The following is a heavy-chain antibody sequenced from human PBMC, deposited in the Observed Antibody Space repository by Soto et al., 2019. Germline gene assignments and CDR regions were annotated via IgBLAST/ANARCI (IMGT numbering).Heavy chain of an antibody. CDR1: GGSISSYY. CDR3: AKCITALGPIDY. J-gene: IGHJ4*02. Sequence: SETLSLTCTVSGGSISSYYWSWIRQPPGEGLEWIGYTYSSGSTNYNPSLKSRVTISVDKSKNQFSLKLSSVTAADTAVYYCAKCITALGPIDYWGQGTLVTVSS. D-gene: IGHD6-6*01. CDR2: TYSSGST. V-gene: IGHV4-59*12.